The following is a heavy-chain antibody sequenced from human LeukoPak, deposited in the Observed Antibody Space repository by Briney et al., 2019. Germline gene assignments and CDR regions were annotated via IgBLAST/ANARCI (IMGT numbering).Heavy chain of an antibody. CDR3: ARHFGYSYGQYADY. V-gene: IGHV4-34*01. CDR1: GGSFSGYY. J-gene: IGHJ4*02. D-gene: IGHD5-18*01. CDR2: INHSGST. Sequence: SETLSLTCAVYGGSFSGYYWSWIRQPPGKGLEWIGEINHSGSTNYNPSLKSRVTISVDTSKNQFSLKLSSVTAADTAVYYCARHFGYSYGQYADYWGQGILVTVSS.